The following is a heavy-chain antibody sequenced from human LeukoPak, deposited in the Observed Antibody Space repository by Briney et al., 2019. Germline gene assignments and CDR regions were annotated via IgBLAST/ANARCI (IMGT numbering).Heavy chain of an antibody. CDR3: AKGPYDLYYYDSSGHNYFDY. CDR2: IRYDGSNK. D-gene: IGHD3-22*01. V-gene: IGHV3-30*02. J-gene: IGHJ4*02. Sequence: GGPLRLSCAASGFTFSSYGMHWLRQAPGKGLEWVAFIRYDGSNKYYADSVKGRFTISRDNSKNTLYLQMNSLRAEDTAVYYCAKGPYDLYYYDSSGHNYFDYWGQGTLVTVSS. CDR1: GFTFSSYG.